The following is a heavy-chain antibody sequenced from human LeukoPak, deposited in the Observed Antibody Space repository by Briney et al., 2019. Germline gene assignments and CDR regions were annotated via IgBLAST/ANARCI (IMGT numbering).Heavy chain of an antibody. D-gene: IGHD3-22*01. V-gene: IGHV3-23*01. CDR1: GITFSSYG. CDR2: ISSTGGTT. Sequence: GGSLRLSCAASGITFSSYGMSWVRQAPGKGLEWVSSISSTGGTTYYADSLTGRFTISRDNSKNTLYLQMNNLRAEDTAVYYCATHYYDSSGYYYDHAFDIWGQGTMVTVSS. J-gene: IGHJ3*02. CDR3: ATHYYDSSGYYYDHAFDI.